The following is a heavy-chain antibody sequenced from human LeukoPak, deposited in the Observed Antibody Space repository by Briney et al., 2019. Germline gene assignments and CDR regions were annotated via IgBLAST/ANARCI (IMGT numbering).Heavy chain of an antibody. D-gene: IGHD6-19*01. Sequence: SETLSLTCTVSGGSISGYYWSWIRQPPGKGLGWIGYIYYSGSTNYNPSLKSRVTISVDTSKNQFSLKLSSVTAADTAVYYCARVGSSGWYNYFDYWGRGTLVTVSS. V-gene: IGHV4-59*01. CDR2: IYYSGST. J-gene: IGHJ4*02. CDR1: GGSISGYY. CDR3: ARVGSSGWYNYFDY.